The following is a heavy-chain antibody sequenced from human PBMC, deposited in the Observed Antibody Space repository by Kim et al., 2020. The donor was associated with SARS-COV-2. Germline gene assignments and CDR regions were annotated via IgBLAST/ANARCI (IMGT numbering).Heavy chain of an antibody. D-gene: IGHD5-12*01. CDR3: ARERGDYSGYEHYFDY. J-gene: IGHJ4*02. Sequence: ASVKVSCKASGYTFTSYYMHWVRQAPGQGLEWMGIINPSGGSTSYAQKFQGRVTMTRDTSTSTVYMELSSLRSEDTAVYYCARERGDYSGYEHYFDYWGQGTLVTVSS. V-gene: IGHV1-46*01. CDR2: INPSGGST. CDR1: GYTFTSYY.